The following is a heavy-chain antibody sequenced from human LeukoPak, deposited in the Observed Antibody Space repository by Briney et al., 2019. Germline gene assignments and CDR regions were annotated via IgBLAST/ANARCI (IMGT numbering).Heavy chain of an antibody. V-gene: IGHV4-4*09. CDR3: ARWALKGYYADV. CDR1: GDSLCTYY. D-gene: IGHD2-2*01. CDR2: IYLGVST. J-gene: IGHJ6*04. Sequence: PSETLSLTCTISGDSLCTYYWTWVRQPPGKGLEWIGYIYLGVSTNYNPPLTSRGTLSVDTSKNQFSLRLTSLTAADTATYYCARWALKGYYADVWGTGTTVIVSS.